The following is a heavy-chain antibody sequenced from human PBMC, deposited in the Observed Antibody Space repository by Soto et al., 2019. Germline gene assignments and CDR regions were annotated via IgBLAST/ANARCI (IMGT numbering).Heavy chain of an antibody. V-gene: IGHV3-53*02. CDR2: IYSGGST. CDR3: PRDLIAVAGNVEYFQH. Sequence: EVQLVETGGGLIQPGGSLRLSCAASGFTVSSNYMSWVRQAPGKGLEWVSVIYSGGSTYYADSVKGRFTISRDNSKNTLYLQMNSLRAEDTAVYYCPRDLIAVAGNVEYFQHWGQGTLVTVSS. D-gene: IGHD6-19*01. J-gene: IGHJ1*01. CDR1: GFTVSSNY.